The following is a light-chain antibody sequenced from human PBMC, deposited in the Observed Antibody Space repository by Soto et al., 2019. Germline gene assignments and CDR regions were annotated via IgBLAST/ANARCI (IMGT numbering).Light chain of an antibody. CDR2: DAS. CDR3: QQRNDWRRGT. V-gene: IGKV3-11*01. CDR1: QSVSRY. J-gene: IGKJ5*01. Sequence: EIVLTQSPATLSLSPGERATLSCRASQSVSRYLAWYQQKPGQAPRLLIYDASNRATGVSARFSGSGSGTDFTLTISSLEPEDFAVYYCQQRNDWRRGTFGQGTRLEI.